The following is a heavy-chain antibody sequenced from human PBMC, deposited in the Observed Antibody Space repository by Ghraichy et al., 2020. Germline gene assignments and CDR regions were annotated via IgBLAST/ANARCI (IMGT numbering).Heavy chain of an antibody. CDR1: GGSISSYY. CDR2: IYYSGST. Sequence: SETLSLTCTVSGGSISSYYWSWIRQPPGKGLEWIGYIYYSGSTNYNPSLKSRVTISVDTSKNQFSLKLSSVTAADTAVYYCARHRTVTTEYYGMDVWGQGTTVTVSS. D-gene: IGHD4-17*01. CDR3: ARHRTVTTEYYGMDV. V-gene: IGHV4-59*08. J-gene: IGHJ6*02.